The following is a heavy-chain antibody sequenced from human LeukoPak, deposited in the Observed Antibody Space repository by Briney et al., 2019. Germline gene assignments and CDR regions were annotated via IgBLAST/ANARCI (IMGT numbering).Heavy chain of an antibody. CDR2: IYYSGST. CDR1: GGSISSYY. CDR3: ARAIPLHYYGSGSYNWFDP. J-gene: IGHJ5*02. D-gene: IGHD3-10*01. Sequence: KPSETLSLTCTVCGGSISSYYWSWIRQPPGKGLEWIGYIYYSGSTNYNPSPKSRVTISVDTSKNQFSLKLSSVTAADTAVYYCARAIPLHYYGSGSYNWFDPWGQGTLVTVSS. V-gene: IGHV4-59*08.